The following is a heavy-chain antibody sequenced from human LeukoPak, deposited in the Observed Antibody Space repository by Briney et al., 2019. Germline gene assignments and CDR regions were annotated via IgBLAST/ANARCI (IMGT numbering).Heavy chain of an antibody. V-gene: IGHV3-30*02. CDR2: IRYDGSNK. Sequence: GGSLRLSRAASGFTFSSYGMHWVRQAPGKGLEWVAFIRYDGSNKYYADSVKGRFTISRDNSKNTLYLQMNSLRAEDTAVYYCAKEAVADTAMNYWGQGTLVTVSS. CDR1: GFTFSSYG. J-gene: IGHJ4*02. CDR3: AKEAVADTAMNY. D-gene: IGHD5-18*01.